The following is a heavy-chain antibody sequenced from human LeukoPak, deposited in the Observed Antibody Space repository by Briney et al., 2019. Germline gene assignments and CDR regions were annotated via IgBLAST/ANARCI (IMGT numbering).Heavy chain of an antibody. V-gene: IGHV3-48*03. CDR1: GFTFSSYE. D-gene: IGHD3-10*02. Sequence: GGSLRLSCITSGFTFSSYEMNWVRQAPGKGLEWVSYISSSGSTIYYADSVKGRFTISRDNAKNSLYLQMNSLRAEDTAVYYCAELGITMIGGVWGKGTTVTISS. CDR3: AELGITMIGGV. J-gene: IGHJ6*04. CDR2: ISSSGSTI.